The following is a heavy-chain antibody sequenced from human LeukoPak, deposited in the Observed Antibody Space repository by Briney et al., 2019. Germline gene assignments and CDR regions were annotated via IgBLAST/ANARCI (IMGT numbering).Heavy chain of an antibody. Sequence: GSLRLSCAASGFTFSSYAMSWVRQAPGKGLEWVSAISGSGGSTYYADSVKGRFTISRDNSKNTLCLQMNSLRAEDTAVYYCAKSYYYDEGYLGYWGQGTLVTVSS. CDR3: AKSYYYDEGYLGY. CDR2: ISGSGGST. J-gene: IGHJ4*02. D-gene: IGHD3-22*01. V-gene: IGHV3-23*01. CDR1: GFTFSSYA.